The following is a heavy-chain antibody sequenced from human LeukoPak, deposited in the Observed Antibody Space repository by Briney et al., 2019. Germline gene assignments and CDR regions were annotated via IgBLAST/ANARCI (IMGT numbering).Heavy chain of an antibody. CDR3: ARARDGGNSEDF. V-gene: IGHV3-11*04. D-gene: IGHD4-23*01. CDR1: GFTFSDYY. Sequence: GGSLTLSCAASGFTFSDYYMSWIRQAPGKGLEWVSYISSSGSTIYYSDSVKGRFTISRDNSKNSLYLQMDSLRAEDTAVYFCARARDGGNSEDFWGLGTLVTVSS. J-gene: IGHJ4*02. CDR2: ISSSGSTI.